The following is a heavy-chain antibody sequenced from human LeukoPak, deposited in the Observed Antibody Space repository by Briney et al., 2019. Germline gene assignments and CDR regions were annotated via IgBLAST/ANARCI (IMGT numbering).Heavy chain of an antibody. CDR2: IYYSGSP. Sequence: GYIYYSGSPYYNPSLKSRVTISVDTSKNQFSLKLSSVTAADTAVYYCARDWHRAPPVGMDVWGQGTTVTVSS. J-gene: IGHJ6*02. CDR3: ARDWHRAPPVGMDV. V-gene: IGHV4-31*02.